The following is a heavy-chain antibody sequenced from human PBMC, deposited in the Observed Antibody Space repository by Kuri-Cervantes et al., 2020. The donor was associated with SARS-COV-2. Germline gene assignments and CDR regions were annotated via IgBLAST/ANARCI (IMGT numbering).Heavy chain of an antibody. CDR1: GGSISSGSYY. J-gene: IGHJ3*02. D-gene: IGHD3-3*01. CDR3: AREGGRTPTIFGVVGAFDI. V-gene: IGHV4-61*09. Sequence: SETLSLTCTVSGGSISSGSYYWSWIRQPAGKGLEWIGHIYTSGVTNYNPSLKSRVTISVDKSQNQFSLKLSSVSAADTAVYYWAREGGRTPTIFGVVGAFDIWGQGTMVTVSS. CDR2: IYTSGVT.